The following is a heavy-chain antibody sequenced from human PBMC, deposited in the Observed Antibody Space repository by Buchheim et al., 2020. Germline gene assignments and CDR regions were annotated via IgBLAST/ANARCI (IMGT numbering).Heavy chain of an antibody. CDR2: ISYEETNK. Sequence: QVQLVESGGGVVQPGRSLRLSCAASGFSFSNYAMHWVRQAPGKGLEWVAFISYEETNKYYADYVKGRFTISRDNSKNKMYLKMNTLRPADTAVYYCARDEYCSGPICRFGMDVWGQGTT. V-gene: IGHV3-30-3*01. D-gene: IGHD2-15*01. CDR1: GFSFSNYA. CDR3: ARDEYCSGPICRFGMDV. J-gene: IGHJ6*02.